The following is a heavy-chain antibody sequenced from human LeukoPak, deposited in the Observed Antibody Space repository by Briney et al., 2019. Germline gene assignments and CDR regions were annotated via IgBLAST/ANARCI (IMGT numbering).Heavy chain of an antibody. Sequence: ASVKVSCKASGYTFTDYYLHWVRQAPGQGLEWMGCINPNSGGTNYAQKFQGRVTVTRDTSISAASLELSRLRSDDTAVYYCARSSYDILTGYYTPRGAFDIWGQGTMVTVSS. V-gene: IGHV1-2*02. D-gene: IGHD3-9*01. J-gene: IGHJ3*02. CDR2: INPNSGGT. CDR3: ARSSYDILTGYYTPRGAFDI. CDR1: GYTFTDYY.